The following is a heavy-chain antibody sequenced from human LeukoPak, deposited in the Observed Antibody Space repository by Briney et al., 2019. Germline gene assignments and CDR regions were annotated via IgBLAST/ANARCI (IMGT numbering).Heavy chain of an antibody. CDR2: IYYSGST. CDR3: ARYYDSSGYLHFDY. D-gene: IGHD3-22*01. CDR1: GGSISSYY. Sequence: SETLSLTCTVSGGSISSYYWSWIRQLPGKGLEWIGYIYYSGSTNYNPSLKSRVTISVDTSKNQFSLKLSSVTAADTAVYYCARYYDSSGYLHFDYWGQGTLVTVSS. J-gene: IGHJ4*02. V-gene: IGHV4-59*01.